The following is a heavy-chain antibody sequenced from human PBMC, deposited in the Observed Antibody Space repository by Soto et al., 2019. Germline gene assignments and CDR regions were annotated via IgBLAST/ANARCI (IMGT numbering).Heavy chain of an antibody. CDR1: GGSISNHY. J-gene: IGHJ4*02. CDR2: IYYNGNT. D-gene: IGHD7-27*01. V-gene: IGHV4-59*11. CDR3: ARANWYSAY. Sequence: QVQLQESGPGLVKPSATLSLTSTVSGGSISNHYWSWIRQPPGKGLEWIGYIYYNGNTNYNPSLKSRLTRSLDTSTDQIALKLRSVTAGVTAVDYCARANWYSAYWGQGTLVTVSS.